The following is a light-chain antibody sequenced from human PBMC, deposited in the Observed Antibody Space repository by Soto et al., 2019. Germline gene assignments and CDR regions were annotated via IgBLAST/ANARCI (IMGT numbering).Light chain of an antibody. Sequence: EIVLTQSPGTLSLSPGERATLSCRASQSVSSYLAWYQQKPGQAPRLLIYDASSRATGIPARFSGSGSGTDVALTIISLEHEDFFAYYCQQRSSYPPPTFGQGTKLEIK. CDR2: DAS. J-gene: IGKJ2*01. CDR3: QQRSSYPPPT. CDR1: QSVSSY. V-gene: IGKV3-11*01.